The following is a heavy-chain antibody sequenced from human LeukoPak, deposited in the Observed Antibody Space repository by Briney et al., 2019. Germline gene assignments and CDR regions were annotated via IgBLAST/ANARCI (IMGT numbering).Heavy chain of an antibody. V-gene: IGHV4-59*01. J-gene: IGHJ3*02. CDR2: IYYSGST. CDR1: GGSISTYY. D-gene: IGHD4-23*01. CDR3: ARGGTAVVTPYAFDI. Sequence: PSETLSLTCTVSGGSISTYYWSWIWQPPGKRLEWIGYIYYSGSTNYNPSVKSRVTMSVDTSKKQFSLNLSPLTAADTAVYYCARGGTAVVTPYAFDIWGQGTMVTVSS.